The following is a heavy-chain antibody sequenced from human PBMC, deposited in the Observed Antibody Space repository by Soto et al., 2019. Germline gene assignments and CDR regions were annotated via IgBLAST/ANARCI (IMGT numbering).Heavy chain of an antibody. D-gene: IGHD6-19*01. Sequence: QMQLVQSGPEVKKPGTSVKVSCKASGFTFTSSAVQWVRQARGQRLEWIGWIVVGSGNTSYAQKCRERVTITRDMSTSTAYMALSSRRSEDTAVYYCAACGKRQWLVFWGQGTLVTVSS. J-gene: IGHJ4*02. V-gene: IGHV1-58*01. CDR3: AACGKRQWLVF. CDR1: GFTFTSSA. CDR2: IVVGSGNT.